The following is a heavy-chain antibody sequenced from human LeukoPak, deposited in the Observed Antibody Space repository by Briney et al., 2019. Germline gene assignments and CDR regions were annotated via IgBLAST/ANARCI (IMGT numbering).Heavy chain of an antibody. CDR2: IYYSGST. D-gene: IGHD6-19*01. J-gene: IGHJ5*02. CDR3: AAPGGYSRALNWFDP. V-gene: IGHV4-39*01. CDR1: GGSISRNSQY. Sequence: SETLSLTCTVSGGSISRNSQYWGWIRQPPGKGLEWIGSIYYSGSTYYNPSLKSRVTISVDTSKNQFSLNVTSVTAADTAVYYCAAPGGYSRALNWFDPWGQGTLVTVSS.